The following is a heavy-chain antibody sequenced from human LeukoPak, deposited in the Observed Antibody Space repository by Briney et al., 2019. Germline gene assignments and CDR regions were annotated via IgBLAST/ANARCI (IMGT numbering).Heavy chain of an antibody. CDR2: IYYSGYT. CDR3: ARVTGYVIEDYFDY. J-gene: IGHJ4*02. Sequence: SETLSLTCTVSGGSISSYYWSWIRQPPGKGLEWIGCIYYSGYTNYKSSLKSRVTISVDTSKNQFSLKLSSVTAADTAVYYCARVTGYVIEDYFDYWGQGTLVTVSS. CDR1: GGSISSYY. V-gene: IGHV4-59*01. D-gene: IGHD3-22*01.